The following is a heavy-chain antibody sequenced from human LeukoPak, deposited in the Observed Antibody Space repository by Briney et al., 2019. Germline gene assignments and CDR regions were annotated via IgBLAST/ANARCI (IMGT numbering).Heavy chain of an antibody. CDR2: ISSNGGST. J-gene: IGHJ4*02. Sequence: GGSLRLSCAASGFTFSSYAMHWVRQAPGKGLEYVSAISSNGGSTYYANSVKGRFTISRDNSKNTLYLQMGSLRAEDMAVYYCARGSGIAAAEGYFDYWGQGTLVTVSS. CDR1: GFTFSSYA. D-gene: IGHD6-13*01. V-gene: IGHV3-64*01. CDR3: ARGSGIAAAEGYFDY.